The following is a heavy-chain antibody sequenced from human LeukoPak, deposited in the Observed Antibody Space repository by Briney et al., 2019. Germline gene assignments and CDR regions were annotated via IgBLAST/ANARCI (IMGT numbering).Heavy chain of an antibody. CDR2: IYSGGST. J-gene: IGHJ6*03. CDR3: ARDAGGDYDYYYMDV. CDR1: GFTVSSNY. Sequence: GSLRLSCAASGFTVSSNYMSWVRQAPGKGLEWVSVIYSGGSTYYADSVKGRFTISRDNSKNTLYLQMNSLRAEDTAVYYCARDAGGDYDYYYMDVWGKGTTVTVSS. D-gene: IGHD4-17*01. V-gene: IGHV3-53*01.